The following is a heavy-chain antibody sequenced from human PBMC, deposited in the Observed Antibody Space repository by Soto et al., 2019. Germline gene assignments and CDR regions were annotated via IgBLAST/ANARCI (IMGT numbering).Heavy chain of an antibody. J-gene: IGHJ4*01. V-gene: IGHV1-18*01. CDR3: ARAVAVAADFDY. Sequence: ASVKVSCKASGYTFTNFGISWVRQAPGQGLEWMGWISAYNGNTNYAQKFQGRVTITRDTSASTAYMELSSLRSEDTAVYYCARAVAVAADFDYWG. D-gene: IGHD6-19*01. CDR1: GYTFTNFG. CDR2: ISAYNGNT.